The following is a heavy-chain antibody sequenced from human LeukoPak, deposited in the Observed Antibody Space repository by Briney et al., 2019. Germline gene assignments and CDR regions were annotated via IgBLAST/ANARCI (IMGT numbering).Heavy chain of an antibody. CDR2: ISSSSSYI. CDR3: ARGPDSSGYYSGY. V-gene: IGHV3-21*01. D-gene: IGHD3-22*01. J-gene: IGHJ4*02. CDR1: GFTFSAYS. Sequence: GGSLRLSCAASGFTFSAYSMNWVRQAPGKGLEWVSSISSSSSYIYYADSVKGRFTISRDNAKNSLYLQMNSLRAEDTAVYYCARGPDSSGYYSGYWGQGTLVTVSS.